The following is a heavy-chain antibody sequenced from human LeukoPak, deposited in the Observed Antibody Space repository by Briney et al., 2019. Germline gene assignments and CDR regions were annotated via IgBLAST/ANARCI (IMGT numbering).Heavy chain of an antibody. CDR3: ARDLGNCSSTSCSVYFDY. CDR1: GYTFTGYY. V-gene: IGHV1-2*02. J-gene: IGHJ4*02. CDR2: INPNSGGT. D-gene: IGHD2-2*01. Sequence: ASVKVSCKASGYTFTGYYMHWVRQAPGQGLEWMGWINPNSGGTNYAQKFQGRVTMTRDTSISTAYMELSRLRSDDTAVYYCARDLGNCSSTSCSVYFDYWGQGTLVTVSS.